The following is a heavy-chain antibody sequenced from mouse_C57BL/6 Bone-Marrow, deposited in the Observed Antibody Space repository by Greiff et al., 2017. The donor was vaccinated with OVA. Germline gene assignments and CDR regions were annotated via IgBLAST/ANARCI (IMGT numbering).Heavy chain of an antibody. CDR2: INPNYGTT. CDR3: ARSSGDEGAWFAY. J-gene: IGHJ3*01. Sequence: VQLQQSGPELVKPGASVKISCKASGYSFTDYYMKWVKQSHGKSLEWIGVINPNYGTTSYNQKFKGKATLTVDKSSSTAYMQLNSLTSEDSAVYYCARSSGDEGAWFAYWGQGTLVTVSA. CDR1: GYSFTDYY. V-gene: IGHV1-39*01.